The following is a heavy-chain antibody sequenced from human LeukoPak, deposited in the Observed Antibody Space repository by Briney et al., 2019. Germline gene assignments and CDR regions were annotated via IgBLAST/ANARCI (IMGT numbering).Heavy chain of an antibody. CDR2: IYYSGSI. Sequence: SETLSLTCAVSGGSISSYYWSWIRQPPGKGLEWIGYIYYSGSINYNPSLKSRVTVSVDTSKNQFSLKLSSVTATDTAVYYCARLDLGTTYFESWGQGTLVTVSS. CDR3: ARLDLGTTYFES. D-gene: IGHD1-7*01. V-gene: IGHV4-59*08. J-gene: IGHJ4*02. CDR1: GGSISSYY.